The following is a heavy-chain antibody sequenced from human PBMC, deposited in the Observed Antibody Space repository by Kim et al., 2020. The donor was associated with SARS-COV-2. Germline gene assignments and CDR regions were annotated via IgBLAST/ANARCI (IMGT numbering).Heavy chain of an antibody. CDR2: MYGDDTS. V-gene: IGHV3-66*02. CDR3: ATRSNDWSSWYFDL. D-gene: IGHD3-9*01. CDR1: GITVNGNY. J-gene: IGHJ2*01. Sequence: GGSLRLSCATSGITVNGNYVTWVRQAPGKGLEWVSVMYGDDTSDYADSVRGRFPMSRDTSTNTFYLHMNSVTAEDTALYYCATRSNDWSSWYFDLWGSGILVTVPS.